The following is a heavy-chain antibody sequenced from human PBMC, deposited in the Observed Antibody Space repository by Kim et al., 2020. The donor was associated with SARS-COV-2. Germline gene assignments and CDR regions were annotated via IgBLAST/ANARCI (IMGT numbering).Heavy chain of an antibody. CDR3: ATHPPYCSSTSCYYYGMDV. V-gene: IGHV1-24*01. D-gene: IGHD2-2*01. CDR2: FDPEDGET. J-gene: IGHJ6*02. Sequence: ASVKVSCKVSGYTLTELSMHWVRQAPGKGLEWMGGFDPEDGETIYAQKFQGRVTMTEDTSTDTAYMELSSLRSEDTAVYYCATHPPYCSSTSCYYYGMDVWGQGTTVTDSS. CDR1: GYTLTELS.